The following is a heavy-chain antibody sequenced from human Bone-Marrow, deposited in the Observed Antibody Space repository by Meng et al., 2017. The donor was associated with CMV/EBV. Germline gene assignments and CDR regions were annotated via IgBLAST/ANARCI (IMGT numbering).Heavy chain of an antibody. D-gene: IGHD3-3*01. CDR1: GFTFSSYA. J-gene: IGHJ4*02. CDR2: ISYDGSNK. Sequence: GGSLRLSCAASGFTFSSYAMHWVRQAPGKGLEWVAVISYDGSNKYYADSVKGRFTISRDNAKNTLYLQMNSLRDEDTAVYYCAGRDLWSGYDYWGQGTLVTVSS. V-gene: IGHV3-30-3*01. CDR3: AGRDLWSGYDY.